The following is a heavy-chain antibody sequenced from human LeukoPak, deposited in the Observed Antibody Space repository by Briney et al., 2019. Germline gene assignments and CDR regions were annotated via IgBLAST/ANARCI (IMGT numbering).Heavy chain of an antibody. CDR1: GISISSSNSY. D-gene: IGHD3/OR15-3a*01. Sequence: PSETLSLTCTVSGISISSSNSYWGWIRQPPGKGLEWVGSIYYTGNTYYNAALKSRVTISIDTSKNQISLRLTSVTAADAAMYYCSRQTGSGLFTLPGGQGTLVTVSS. CDR2: IYYTGNT. V-gene: IGHV4-39*01. J-gene: IGHJ4*02. CDR3: SRQTGSGLFTLP.